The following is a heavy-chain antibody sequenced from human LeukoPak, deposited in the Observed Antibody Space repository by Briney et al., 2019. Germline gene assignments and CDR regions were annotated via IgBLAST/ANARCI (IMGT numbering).Heavy chain of an antibody. J-gene: IGHJ4*02. D-gene: IGHD4-17*01. V-gene: IGHV3-23*01. CDR1: GFTFSSYA. CDR3: AKVLVGDDYGDYVFDY. CDR2: ISGSGDST. Sequence: TGGSLRLSCAASGFTFSSYAMSWVRQAPGKGLGWVSAISGSGDSTYYADSVKGRFIISRDNSKNTLYLQMNSLRAEDTAIYYCAKVLVGDDYGDYVFDYWGQGTLVTVSS.